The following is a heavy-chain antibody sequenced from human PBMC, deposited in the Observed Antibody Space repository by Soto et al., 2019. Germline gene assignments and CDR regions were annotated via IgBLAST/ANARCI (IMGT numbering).Heavy chain of an antibody. CDR3: ARSVSWYVIAFDI. D-gene: IGHD6-13*01. J-gene: IGHJ3*02. CDR1: GYSFTSYA. CDR2: INGGNGNT. V-gene: IGHV1-3*01. Sequence: ASVKVSCKASGYSFTSYAMHWVRQAPGQRLEWMGWINGGNGNTKYSQKFQGRVTITRDTSASTAYMELSSLRSEDTAVYYCARSVSWYVIAFDIWGQGTMVTVSS.